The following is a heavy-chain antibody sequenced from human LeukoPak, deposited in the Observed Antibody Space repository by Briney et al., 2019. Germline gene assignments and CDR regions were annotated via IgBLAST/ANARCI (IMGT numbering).Heavy chain of an antibody. CDR2: IYTSGST. V-gene: IGHV4-4*07. J-gene: IGHJ6*03. D-gene: IGHD2-2*01. Sequence: SETLSLTCTVSGGSISSYNWSWIRQPAGKGLEWIGRIYTSGSTNYNPSLKSRVTISVDKSKNQFSLKQSSVTAADTAVYYCARGYCSSTSCLRAGYYYYYYYMDVWGKGTTVTVSS. CDR1: GGSISSYN. CDR3: ARGYCSSTSCLRAGYYYYYYYMDV.